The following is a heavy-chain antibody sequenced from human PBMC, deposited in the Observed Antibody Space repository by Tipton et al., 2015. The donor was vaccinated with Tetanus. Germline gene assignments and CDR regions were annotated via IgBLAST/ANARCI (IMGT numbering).Heavy chain of an antibody. D-gene: IGHD3-22*01. V-gene: IGHV3-21*01. Sequence: SLRLSCAASGFTFSSYSMNWVRQAPGKGLEWVSSISSSSSYIYYADPVKGRFTISRDNAKNSLYLQMNSLRAEDTAVYYCASDDSSGYYYEDYWGQGTLVTVSS. CDR1: GFTFSSYS. CDR2: ISSSSSYI. CDR3: ASDDSSGYYYEDY. J-gene: IGHJ4*02.